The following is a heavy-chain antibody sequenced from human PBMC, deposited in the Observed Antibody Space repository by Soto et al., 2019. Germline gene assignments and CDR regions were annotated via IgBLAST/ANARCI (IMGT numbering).Heavy chain of an antibody. J-gene: IGHJ5*02. Sequence: GGSLRLSCAASGFTFSSYSMNWVRQAPGKGLEWVSYISSSSSTIYYADSVKGRFTISRDNAKNSLYLQMNSLRAEDTAVYYCARDGRRKSNWFDPWGQGTLVTVS. D-gene: IGHD6-25*01. CDR2: ISSSSSTI. CDR3: ARDGRRKSNWFDP. V-gene: IGHV3-48*01. CDR1: GFTFSSYS.